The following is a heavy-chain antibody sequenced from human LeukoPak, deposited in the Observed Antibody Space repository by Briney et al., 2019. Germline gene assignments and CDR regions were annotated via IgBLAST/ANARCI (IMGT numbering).Heavy chain of an antibody. Sequence: SETLSLTCAVYGGSFSGYYWSWIRQPPGKGLEWIGEINHSGSTNYNPSLKSRVTISVDTSKNRFSLKLSSVTAADTAVYYCARADSSGDAFDIWGQGTMVTVSS. CDR3: ARADSSGDAFDI. CDR2: INHSGST. V-gene: IGHV4-34*01. J-gene: IGHJ3*02. D-gene: IGHD3-22*01. CDR1: GGSFSGYY.